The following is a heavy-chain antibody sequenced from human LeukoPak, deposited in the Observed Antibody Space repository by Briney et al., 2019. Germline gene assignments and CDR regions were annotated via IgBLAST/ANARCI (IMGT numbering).Heavy chain of an antibody. D-gene: IGHD6-6*01. CDR1: GFTFSDYY. J-gene: IGHJ4*02. Sequence: GGSLRLSCAASGFTFSDYYMNWVRQAPGKGLEWVLSISSSSSYIYYADSVKGRFTISRDNAKNSLYLQMNSLRAEDTAVYYCASVGGSSSLFDYWGQGTLVTVSS. CDR2: ISSSSSYI. CDR3: ASVGGSSSLFDY. V-gene: IGHV3-21*01.